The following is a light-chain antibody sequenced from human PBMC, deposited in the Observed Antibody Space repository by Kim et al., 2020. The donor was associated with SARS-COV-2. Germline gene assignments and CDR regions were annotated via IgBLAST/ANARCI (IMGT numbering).Light chain of an antibody. V-gene: IGKV3-15*01. CDR1: QSVSSK. Sequence: ETVMTQSPATLSVSPGERATLSCRASQSVSSKLVWYQQKPGQAPRLLIYGASTRATGIPARFSGSGSGTEFTLTISSLQSEDFAVYYCLQYNNWPRTFGQGTKVDIK. CDR3: LQYNNWPRT. J-gene: IGKJ1*01. CDR2: GAS.